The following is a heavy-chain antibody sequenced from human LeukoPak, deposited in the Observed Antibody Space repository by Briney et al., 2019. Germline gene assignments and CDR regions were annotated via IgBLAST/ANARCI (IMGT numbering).Heavy chain of an antibody. V-gene: IGHV4-34*01. Sequence: PSETLSLTCAVYGGSFSGYYWSWIRQPPGKGLEWIGEINHSGSTNYNPSLKSRVTISVDTSKNQFSLKLSSVTAADTAVYYCARLGGFGTSYYYCMDVWGKGTTVTVSS. CDR1: GGSFSGYY. J-gene: IGHJ6*03. CDR2: INHSGST. CDR3: ARLGGFGTSYYYCMDV. D-gene: IGHD2-2*01.